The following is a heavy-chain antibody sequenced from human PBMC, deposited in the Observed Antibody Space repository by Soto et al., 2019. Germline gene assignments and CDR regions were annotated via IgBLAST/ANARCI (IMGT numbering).Heavy chain of an antibody. D-gene: IGHD6-13*01. Sequence: GGSLRLSCAASGFTFSSYAMSWVRQAPGKGLEWVSAIWYDGSNKYYADSVKGRFTISRDNSKNTLYLQMNSLRAEDTAVYYCARPWGGAAAGTYFDYWGQGTLVTVSS. CDR2: IWYDGSNK. CDR3: ARPWGGAAAGTYFDY. CDR1: GFTFSSYA. J-gene: IGHJ4*02. V-gene: IGHV3-33*08.